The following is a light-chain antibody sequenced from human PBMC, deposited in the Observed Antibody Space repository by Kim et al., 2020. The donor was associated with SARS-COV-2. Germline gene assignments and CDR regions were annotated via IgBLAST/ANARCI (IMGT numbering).Light chain of an antibody. CDR1: SGDVGNSKY. CDR3: CSYADYNNYV. V-gene: IGLV2-8*01. Sequence: QSDLTQPPSASGSPGQSVTISCTGTSGDVGNSKYVSWYRQHPGEAPKLMLYEVNKRPSGVPDRFSGSKSGDTASLTVSGLQTEDEADYYCCSYADYNNYVFGTGTKVTVL. J-gene: IGLJ1*01. CDR2: EVN.